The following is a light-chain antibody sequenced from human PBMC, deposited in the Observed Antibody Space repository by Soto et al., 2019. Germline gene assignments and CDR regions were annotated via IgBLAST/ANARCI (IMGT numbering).Light chain of an antibody. CDR2: GAS. CDR1: QSVSSYY. J-gene: IGKJ4*01. Sequence: EIVLTQSPGTLSLSPGERATLSCRASQSVSSYYLAWYQQNPGQAPRLLIYGASNRATGIPDRFSGSGSGTDFTLTISRLEPEDFAVYYCQHYTMPLLTFGGGTKVEIK. CDR3: QHYTMPLLT. V-gene: IGKV3-20*01.